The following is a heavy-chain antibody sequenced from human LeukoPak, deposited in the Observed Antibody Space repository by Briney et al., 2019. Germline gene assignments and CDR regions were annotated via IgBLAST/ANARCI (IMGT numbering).Heavy chain of an antibody. CDR3: AKHDSSSDF. CDR2: IRSDGSDK. J-gene: IGHJ4*02. CDR1: GFIFSSYC. D-gene: IGHD3-22*01. Sequence: GGSLRLSCAASGFIFSSYCMHWVRQPPGKGLGWVAFIRSDGSDKYYVDSVKGRFTISRDNSKNTLWLQMNSLRAEDTAVYYCAKHDSSSDFWGQGTLVTVSS. V-gene: IGHV3-30*02.